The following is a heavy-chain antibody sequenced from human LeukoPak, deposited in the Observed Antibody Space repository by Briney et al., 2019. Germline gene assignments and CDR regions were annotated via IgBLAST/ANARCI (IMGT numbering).Heavy chain of an antibody. D-gene: IGHD6-6*01. J-gene: IGHJ4*02. CDR2: LFHSGTT. Sequence: SETLSLTCTVSGDSVSTNLYYWGWIRQPPGKGLEWIGNLFHSGTTYYNPSLKSRVSISVDTSKNQFSLKLNSVTAAGTAVYYCARQGYGRSSFFDHWGQGTLVTVSS. CDR3: ARQGYGRSSFFDH. V-gene: IGHV4-39*01. CDR1: GDSVSTNLYY.